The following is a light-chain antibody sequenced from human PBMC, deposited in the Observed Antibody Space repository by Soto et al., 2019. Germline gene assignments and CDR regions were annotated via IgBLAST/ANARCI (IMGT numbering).Light chain of an antibody. CDR3: QQYNNWPRT. CDR1: QSVSSN. V-gene: IGKV3-15*01. CDR2: GAS. J-gene: IGKJ1*01. Sequence: EIVMTQSPGTLSVSPGERATLSCRASQSVSSNLAWYQQKPGQAPRLLIYGASTRATGIPASFSGSRSGTEFTLTISSLQSEDVAVYYCQQYNNWPRTFGQGTKVEIK.